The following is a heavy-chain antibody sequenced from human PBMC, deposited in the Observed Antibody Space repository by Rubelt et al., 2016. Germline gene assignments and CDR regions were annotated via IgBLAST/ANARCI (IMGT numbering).Heavy chain of an antibody. CDR1: GDPINTNNYY. Sequence: QLHLHESGPGQVRPSETLSLTCTVSGDPINTNNYYWGWIRQPPGKGLQWIGSLFSGSTYYNPSLKSRVTISIDTSKNQFSLRLGSVTAADTAVYYCANSMNWGADYWGQGTLVTVSS. V-gene: IGHV4-39*07. J-gene: IGHJ4*02. D-gene: IGHD7-27*01. CDR3: ANSMNWGADY. CDR2: LFSGST.